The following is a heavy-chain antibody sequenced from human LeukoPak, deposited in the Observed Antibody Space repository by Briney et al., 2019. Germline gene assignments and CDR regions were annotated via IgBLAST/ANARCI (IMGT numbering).Heavy chain of an antibody. CDR1: GYSFTSGHY. D-gene: IGHD2-2*01. CDR3: ARYCTSTTCILRGFDY. Sequence: SETLSLTCSVSGYSFTSGHYWGWIRQPPGKGLEWIANIYHTGSAHYNPSLKSRVTISVDTSKNQFSLKLSSVTTADTAVYYCARYCTSTTCILRGFDYWGQGTLVTVSS. J-gene: IGHJ4*02. V-gene: IGHV4-38-2*01. CDR2: IYHTGSA.